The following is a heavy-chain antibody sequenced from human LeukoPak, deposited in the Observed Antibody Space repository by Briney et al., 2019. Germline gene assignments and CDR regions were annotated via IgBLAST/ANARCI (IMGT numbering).Heavy chain of an antibody. CDR3: ARGGYSYPD. V-gene: IGHV3-48*02. Sequence: PGGSLRLSCAASGFTFSSHSMNWVRQAPGKGLECVSYISSSSATIYYADSVKGRFTISRDNEKKSLYLQMNSLRDEDTAVYYCARGGYSYPDWGQGTLVTVSS. CDR1: GFTFSSHS. J-gene: IGHJ4*02. D-gene: IGHD5-18*01. CDR2: ISSSSATI.